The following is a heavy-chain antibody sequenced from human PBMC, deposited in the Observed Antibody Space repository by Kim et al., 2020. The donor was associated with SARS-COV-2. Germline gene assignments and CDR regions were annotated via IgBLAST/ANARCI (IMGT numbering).Heavy chain of an antibody. CDR2: INPSGGST. CDR3: ARDPKSYYYGSGSYSYYFDY. CDR1: GYTFTSYY. D-gene: IGHD3-10*01. J-gene: IGHJ4*02. V-gene: IGHV1-46*01. Sequence: ASVKVSCKASGYTFTSYYMHWVRQAPGQGLEWMGIINPSGGSTSYAQKFQGRVTMTRDTSTSTVYMELSSLRSEDTAVYYCARDPKSYYYGSGSYSYYFDYWGQGPLVTVTS.